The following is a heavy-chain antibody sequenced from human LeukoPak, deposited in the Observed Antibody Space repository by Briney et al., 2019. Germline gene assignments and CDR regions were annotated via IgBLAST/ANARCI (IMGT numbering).Heavy chain of an antibody. CDR2: IYYSGST. D-gene: IGHD6-19*01. CDR3: ARLGPRGTWLVKY. Sequence: SETLSLTCTVSGGSISRYYWSWIRQPPGKGLEWIGYIYYSGSTNYNPSLKSRVTISVDTSKNQFSLKLSSVTAADTAVYYCARLGPRGTWLVKYWGQGTLVTVSS. CDR1: GGSISRYY. V-gene: IGHV4-59*01. J-gene: IGHJ4*02.